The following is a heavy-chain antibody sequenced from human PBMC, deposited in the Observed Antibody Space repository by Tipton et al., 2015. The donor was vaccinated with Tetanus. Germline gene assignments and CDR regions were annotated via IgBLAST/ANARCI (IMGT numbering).Heavy chain of an antibody. V-gene: IGHV4-39*01. CDR1: GGSISSGGYY. CDR2: VYYSGNT. D-gene: IGHD3-3*01. Sequence: TLSLTCTVSGGSISSGGYYWGWIRQPPGKGLEFIGRVYYSGNTYYNPSLKSRVTISVDTSKNKFSLKLSPVTATDTAVYYCAAQIIPTDRGGWFDPWGQGTLVTVSS. J-gene: IGHJ5*02. CDR3: AAQIIPTDRGGWFDP.